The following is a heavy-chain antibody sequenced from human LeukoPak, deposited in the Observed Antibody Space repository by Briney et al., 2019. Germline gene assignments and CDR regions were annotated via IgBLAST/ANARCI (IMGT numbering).Heavy chain of an antibody. CDR3: ASNVDTTLVGLYWYFDL. Sequence: GGSLRLSCAASGFTFSSYAMHWVRQAPGKGLEWVAVISYDGSNKYYADSVKGRFTISRDNSKNTLYLQMNSLRAEDTAVYYCASNVDTTLVGLYWYFDLWGRGTLVTVSS. J-gene: IGHJ2*01. CDR1: GFTFSSYA. V-gene: IGHV3-30-3*01. D-gene: IGHD5-18*01. CDR2: ISYDGSNK.